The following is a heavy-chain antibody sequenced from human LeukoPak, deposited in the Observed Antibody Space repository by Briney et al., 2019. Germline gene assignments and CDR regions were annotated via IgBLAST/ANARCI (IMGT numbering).Heavy chain of an antibody. CDR2: IGPHSTFT. CDR1: GFTFTDHY. V-gene: IGHV1-2*02. D-gene: IGHD2/OR15-2a*01. J-gene: IGHJ4*02. Sequence: ASVKVSCKSSGFTFTDHYIHWVRQGPGQGLEWMGYIGPHSTFTSSPQEFQGRVTLTRDASMSTAYMELTRLTSDDTAVYYCVREGEGPLSKDFDYWGQGTLVTVSS. CDR3: VREGEGPLSKDFDY.